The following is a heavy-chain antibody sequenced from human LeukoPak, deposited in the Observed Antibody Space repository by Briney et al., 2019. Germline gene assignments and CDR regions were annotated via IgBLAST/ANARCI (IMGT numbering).Heavy chain of an antibody. Sequence: GSSVKVSCKASGGTFSSYAISWVRQAPGQGLEWMGGIIPIFGTANYAQKFQGRVTITADESTSTAYMELSSLRSEDTAVYYCAREGYYDSSGYFDYWGQGTLVTVSS. D-gene: IGHD3-22*01. CDR2: IIPIFGTA. V-gene: IGHV1-69*01. CDR1: GGTFSSYA. CDR3: AREGYYDSSGYFDY. J-gene: IGHJ4*02.